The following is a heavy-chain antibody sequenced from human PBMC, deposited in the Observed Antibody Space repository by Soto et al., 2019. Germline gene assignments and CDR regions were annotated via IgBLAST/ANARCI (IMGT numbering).Heavy chain of an antibody. CDR2: IYYSGST. D-gene: IGHD4-17*01. CDR3: ARKYGEHDY. J-gene: IGHJ4*02. CDR1: GASISSYY. V-gene: IGHV4-59*08. Sequence: SETLSLTCTVSGASISSYYWNWIRQAPGKGLEWIGYIYYSGSTNYNPSLKSRVTISVDTSKNQFSLKLNSVTAADTAVYYCARKYGEHDYWGQGTLVTVSS.